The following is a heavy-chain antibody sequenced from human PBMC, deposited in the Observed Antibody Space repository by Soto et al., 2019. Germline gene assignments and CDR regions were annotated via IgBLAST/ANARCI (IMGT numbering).Heavy chain of an antibody. CDR3: ATIAVPAAFDI. CDR2: MSFDGSIK. J-gene: IGHJ3*02. Sequence: GGSLRLSCAASGFIFSSYGMNWVRQAPGKGLEWVAVMSFDGSIKYYADSVKGRFTISRDNSKNTLYVQMISLRAEDRAVYYCATIAVPAAFDIWGQGTMVTVSS. V-gene: IGHV3-30*03. D-gene: IGHD6-19*01. CDR1: GFIFSSYG.